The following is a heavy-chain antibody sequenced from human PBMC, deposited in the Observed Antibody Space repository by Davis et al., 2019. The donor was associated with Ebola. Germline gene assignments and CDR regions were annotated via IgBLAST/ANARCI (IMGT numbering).Heavy chain of an antibody. CDR2: ISYDGSNK. CDR3: AKDFYHCSGGSCYGDYFDY. D-gene: IGHD2-15*01. J-gene: IGHJ4*02. V-gene: IGHV3-30*18. Sequence: PGGSLRLSCAASGFTFSSYGMHWVRQAPGKGLEWVAVISYDGSNKYYADSVKGRFTISRDNSKNTLYLQMNSLRAEDTAVYYCAKDFYHCSGGSCYGDYFDYWGQGTLVTVSS. CDR1: GFTFSSYG.